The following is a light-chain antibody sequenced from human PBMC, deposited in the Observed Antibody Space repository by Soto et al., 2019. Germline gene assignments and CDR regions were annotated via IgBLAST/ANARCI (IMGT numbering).Light chain of an antibody. V-gene: IGKV3-20*01. J-gene: IGKJ1*01. CDR1: QSVRSSY. Sequence: EIVLTQSPGTLSLSPGERATLSCRASQSVRSSYLAWYQRKPGQAPRLVIYGASSRATGIPDRFSGGGSGTDFSLTISRLEPEDFAVYYCQQYGSSPVMFGQGTKVDIK. CDR2: GAS. CDR3: QQYGSSPVM.